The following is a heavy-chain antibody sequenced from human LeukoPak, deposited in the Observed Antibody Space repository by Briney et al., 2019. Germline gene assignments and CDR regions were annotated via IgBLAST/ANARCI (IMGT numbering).Heavy chain of an antibody. CDR1: GFIFSEYW. J-gene: IGHJ4*02. CDR2: IKQDGSEK. CDR3: ARRLVVAGVGDY. V-gene: IGHV3-7*01. Sequence: GGSLRLSCAASGFIFSEYWMTWVRQAPGKGPEWVASIKQDGSEKNYVDSVKGRFTISRDNTKNSLYLQMNSLRAEDTAVYYCARRLVVAGVGDYWGQGTLVTVSS. D-gene: IGHD2-15*01.